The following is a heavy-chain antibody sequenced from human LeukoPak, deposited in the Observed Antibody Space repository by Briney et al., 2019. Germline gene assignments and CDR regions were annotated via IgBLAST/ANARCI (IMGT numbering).Heavy chain of an antibody. V-gene: IGHV1-69*05. Sequence: ASVKVSCKASGGTFSSYAISWVRQAPGQGLEWMGRIIPIFGTANYAQKFQGRVTITTDESTSTAYMELSSLRSEDTAVYYCARESMSSWYSLHYHYMDVWGKGTTVTVSS. CDR2: IIPIFGTA. CDR1: GGTFSSYA. CDR3: ARESMSSWYSLHYHYMDV. D-gene: IGHD6-13*01. J-gene: IGHJ6*03.